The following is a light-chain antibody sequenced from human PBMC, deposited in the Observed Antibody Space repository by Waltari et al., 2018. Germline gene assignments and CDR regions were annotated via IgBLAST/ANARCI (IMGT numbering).Light chain of an antibody. V-gene: IGLV3-10*01. CDR1: ALPKKF. Sequence: SYELTQPPSVSVSPGQTARITCSGDALPKKFVSLYQQKSGQAPVLVIYDDNKRPSDISERFSGSSSGTTATLTISGAQVEDEADYYCFSTDSSGDHGVFGGGTKVTVL. J-gene: IGLJ3*02. CDR3: FSTDSSGDHGV. CDR2: DDN.